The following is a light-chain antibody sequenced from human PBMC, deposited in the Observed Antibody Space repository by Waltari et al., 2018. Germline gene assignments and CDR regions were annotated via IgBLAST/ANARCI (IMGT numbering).Light chain of an antibody. Sequence: DIVMTQSPDSLAVSLGERATINCKSSQSVLYSSNNKNYLAWYQQKPGQPPKMLIYWASTRESGVPDRFSGSGSGTDFTLTISSLQPEDVAVYFCQQYYSSSSITFGQGTRLEIK. CDR1: QSVLYSSNNKNY. J-gene: IGKJ5*01. CDR2: WAS. CDR3: QQYYSSSSIT. V-gene: IGKV4-1*01.